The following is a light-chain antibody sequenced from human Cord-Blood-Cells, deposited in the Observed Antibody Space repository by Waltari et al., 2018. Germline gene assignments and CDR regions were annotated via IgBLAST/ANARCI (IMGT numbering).Light chain of an antibody. CDR1: QDISNY. V-gene: IGKV1-33*01. J-gene: IGKJ4*01. CDR2: DAS. Sequence: EMQMTRSPCSLSASVGNSVTISCEAIQDISNYLHWYRRKPGKAPKLLIYDASNFETGVPSRFSGSGAGTDFTFSISSLQPEDIATYYCQQYDNLPLTFGGGTKVEIK. CDR3: QQYDNLPLT.